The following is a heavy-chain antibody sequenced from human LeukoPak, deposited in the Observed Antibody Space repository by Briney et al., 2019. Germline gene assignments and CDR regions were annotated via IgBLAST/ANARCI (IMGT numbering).Heavy chain of an antibody. CDR3: ARDLQTGLAFDA. CDR1: GFGFSSGT. J-gene: IGHJ3*01. D-gene: IGHD7-27*01. CDR2: LSGSGRLV. V-gene: IGHV3-21*06. Sequence: PGGSLRLSCAASGFGFSSGTMNWVLQAPGRAPEWVSSLSGSGRLVWYAASVKGRFTISRDNAANSLFLQMNSLRVEDTAVYYCARDLQTGLAFDAWGQGTVVAVSS.